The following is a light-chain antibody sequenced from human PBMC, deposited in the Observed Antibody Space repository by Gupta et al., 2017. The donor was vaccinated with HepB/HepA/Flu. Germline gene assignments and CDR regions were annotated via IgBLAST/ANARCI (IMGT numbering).Light chain of an antibody. CDR2: GAS. CDR1: QSVSSSY. V-gene: IGKV3-20*01. J-gene: IGKJ1*01. CDR3: QQEGSSPRT. Sequence: EIVLTRSPGTLSLSPGERATLSCRASQSVSSSYLAWYQQKPGQAPRLLIYGASSRATGIPDRFSGSGSGTDFTLTISRLEPEDFAVYYCQQEGSSPRTFGQGTKVEIK.